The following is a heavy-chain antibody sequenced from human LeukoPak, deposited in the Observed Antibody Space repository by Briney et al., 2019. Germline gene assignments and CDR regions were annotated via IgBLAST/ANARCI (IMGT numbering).Heavy chain of an antibody. V-gene: IGHV3-21*01. D-gene: IGHD3-9*01. Sequence: PGGSLRLSCAASGFTFSSYSMNWVRQAPGKGLEWVSSISSSSSYIYYADSVKGRFTISRDNAKNSLYLQMNSLRAEDTAVYYCARDRGYFDWLLYGYFDYWGQGTLVTVSS. J-gene: IGHJ4*02. CDR3: ARDRGYFDWLLYGYFDY. CDR2: ISSSSSYI. CDR1: GFTFSSYS.